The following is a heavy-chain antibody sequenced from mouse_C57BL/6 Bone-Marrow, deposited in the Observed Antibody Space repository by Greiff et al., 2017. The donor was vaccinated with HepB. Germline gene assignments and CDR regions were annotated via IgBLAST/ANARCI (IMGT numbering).Heavy chain of an antibody. Sequence: QVQLQKPGAELVRPGSSVKLSCKASGYTFTSYWMDWVKQRPGQGLEWIGNIYPSDSETHYNQKFKDKATLTVDKSSSTAYMQLSSLTSEDSAVYYCARDYYYAMDYWGQGTSVTVSS. CDR3: ARDYYYAMDY. CDR2: IYPSDSET. J-gene: IGHJ4*01. CDR1: GYTFTSYW. V-gene: IGHV1-61*01.